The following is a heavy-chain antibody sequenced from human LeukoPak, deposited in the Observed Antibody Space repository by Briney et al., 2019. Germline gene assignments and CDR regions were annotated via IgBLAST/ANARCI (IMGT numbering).Heavy chain of an antibody. J-gene: IGHJ4*02. D-gene: IGHD2-2*01. CDR2: INHSGST. CDR1: GGSFSGYY. Sequence: SETLSLTCAVYGGSFSGYYWSWIRQPPGMGLEWIGEINHSGSTNYNPSLKSRVTISVDTSKNQFSLKLRSVTAADTAVYYCARRSGYCSSTSCYGRGSRFYDYWGQGTLVTVSS. V-gene: IGHV4-34*01. CDR3: ARRSGYCSSTSCYGRGSRFYDY.